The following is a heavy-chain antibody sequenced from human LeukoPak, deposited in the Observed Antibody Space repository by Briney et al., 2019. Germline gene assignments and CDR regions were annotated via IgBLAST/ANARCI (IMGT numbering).Heavy chain of an antibody. CDR3: ARDPGGHMVGATQLDY. Sequence: QPGGSLRLSCAAPGFTVSSNYMSWVRQAPGKGLEWVSVIYSGGSTYYADSVKGRFTISRDNSKNTLYLQMNSLRAEDTAVYYCARDPGGHMVGATQLDYWGQGTLVTVSS. CDR1: GFTVSSNY. V-gene: IGHV3-53*05. CDR2: IYSGGST. J-gene: IGHJ4*02. D-gene: IGHD1-26*01.